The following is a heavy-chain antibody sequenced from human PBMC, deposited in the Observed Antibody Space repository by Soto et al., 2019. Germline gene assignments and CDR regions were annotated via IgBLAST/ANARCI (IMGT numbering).Heavy chain of an antibody. CDR2: IHPSGGGS. V-gene: IGHV1-46*02. J-gene: IGHJ4*02. CDR3: ARGLIYDSSGYYFDY. CDR1: GYTLNTYY. Sequence: GASVKVSCKPSGYTLNTYYLHWVRQAPGQGLEWMGIIHPSGGGSTYAQKFLGRVTMTRDTSTSTVYMELSSLRSEDTAVYYCARGLIYDSSGYYFDYWGQGTLVTVSS. D-gene: IGHD3-22*01.